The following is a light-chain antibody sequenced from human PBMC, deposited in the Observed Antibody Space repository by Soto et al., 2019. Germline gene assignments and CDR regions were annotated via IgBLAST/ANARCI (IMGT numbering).Light chain of an antibody. CDR3: QQYNTYSWT. CDR1: HSISSY. Sequence: DIQMTQSPSTLSASVGDRVTITCRASHSISSYLTWYQQKPGKAPKLLIYKASDLQSGVPSRFSGSGSGTEFALTISSLQPADFATYYCQQYNTYSWTFGQGTKVDIK. V-gene: IGKV1-5*03. CDR2: KAS. J-gene: IGKJ1*01.